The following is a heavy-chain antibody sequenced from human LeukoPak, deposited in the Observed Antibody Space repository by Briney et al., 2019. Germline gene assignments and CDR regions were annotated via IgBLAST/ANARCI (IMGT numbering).Heavy chain of an antibody. CDR1: GYTFTGYY. Sequence: ASVKVSCKASGYTFTGYYMHWVRQAPGQGLEWMGRINPNNGATNYAQKFQGRVTVTRDTSISIVYMELRRLRSDDTADYYCARDLKYQLLLGWFDPWGQGSLVTVSS. V-gene: IGHV1-2*06. CDR2: INPNNGAT. D-gene: IGHD2-21*01. CDR3: ARDLKYQLLLGWFDP. J-gene: IGHJ5*02.